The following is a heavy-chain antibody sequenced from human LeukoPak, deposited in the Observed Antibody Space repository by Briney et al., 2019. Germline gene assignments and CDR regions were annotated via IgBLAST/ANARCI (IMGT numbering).Heavy chain of an antibody. CDR3: ARTRSSIAAPRYYMDV. Sequence: SETLSLTCAVYGGSFSGYYWSWIRQPPGKGLEWIGEINHSGSTNYNPSLKSRVTISVDTSKNQFSPKLSSVTAADTAVYYCARTRSSIAAPRYYMDVWGKGTTVTVSS. D-gene: IGHD6-6*01. CDR2: INHSGST. V-gene: IGHV4-34*01. CDR1: GGSFSGYY. J-gene: IGHJ6*03.